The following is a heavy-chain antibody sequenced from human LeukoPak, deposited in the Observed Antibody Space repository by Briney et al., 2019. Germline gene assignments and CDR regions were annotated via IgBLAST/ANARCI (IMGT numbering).Heavy chain of an antibody. CDR3: ARDGDYGDYANDYYYYYGMDV. V-gene: IGHV1-18*01. D-gene: IGHD4-17*01. J-gene: IGHJ6*02. CDR1: GYTFTSYG. CDR2: ISAYNGNT. Sequence: GASVKVSCKASGYTFTSYGINWVRQAPGQGLEWMGWISAYNGNTNYAQKLQGRVTMTTDTSTSTAYMELRSLRSDDTAVYYCARDGDYGDYANDYYYYYGMDVWGQGTTVTVSS.